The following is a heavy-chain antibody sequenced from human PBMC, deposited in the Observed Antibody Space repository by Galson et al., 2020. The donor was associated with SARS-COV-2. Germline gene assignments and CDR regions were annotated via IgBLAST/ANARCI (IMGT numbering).Heavy chain of an antibody. Sequence: ASVKVSCKASGYTFTSYDINWVRQATGQGLEWMGWVNPNSGNTGYAQNFQGRVTMTRNTSISTAYMELSSLRSEDTAVYYCARVRAVKREITIFGVVPRAYNWFDPWGQGTLVTVSS. CDR2: VNPNSGNT. J-gene: IGHJ5*02. V-gene: IGHV1-8*01. CDR3: ARVRAVKREITIFGVVPRAYNWFDP. D-gene: IGHD3-3*01. CDR1: GYTFTSYD.